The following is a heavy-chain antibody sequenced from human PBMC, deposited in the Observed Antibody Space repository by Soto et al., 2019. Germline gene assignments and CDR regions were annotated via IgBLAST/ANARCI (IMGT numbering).Heavy chain of an antibody. CDR1: CFTLGAFW. V-gene: IGHV3-74*01. CDR2: LHSDGKTV. CDR3: ARGLYYGMDV. J-gene: IGHJ6*02. Sequence: GGSVRLSCAASCFTLGAFWMHWVRQAPGGGLEWVSRLHSDGKTVLYADSVKGRFTMSRDSAKSTLFLHMSSLRADDMAVYYCARGLYYGMDVWGQGTTVTVSS.